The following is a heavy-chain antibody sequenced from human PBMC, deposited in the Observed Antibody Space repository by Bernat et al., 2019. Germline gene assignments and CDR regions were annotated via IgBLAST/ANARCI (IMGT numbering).Heavy chain of an antibody. CDR3: ARDFWSGHSIHDAFHI. Sequence: QVQLVQSGSELKKPGASVKVSCKASGYTFTSYTMNWLRQAPGQGLEWRGWINTNTGNPTYAQGFTGRFVFSLDTSVSTAYLQISSLKAEDTAVYYCARDFWSGHSIHDAFHIWGQGTMVTVSS. J-gene: IGHJ3*02. CDR2: INTNTGNP. D-gene: IGHD3-3*01. CDR1: GYTFTSYT. V-gene: IGHV7-4-1*02.